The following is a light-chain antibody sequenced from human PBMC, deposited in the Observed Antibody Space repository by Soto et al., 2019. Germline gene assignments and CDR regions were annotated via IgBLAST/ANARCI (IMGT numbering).Light chain of an antibody. CDR3: SSYTKSDSWV. V-gene: IGLV2-14*03. CDR1: SSDVGGYNY. CDR2: DVS. J-gene: IGLJ3*02. Sequence: QSVLTQPASVSGSPGQSITISCTGTSSDVGGYNYVSWYQQHPGKAPKFMIYDVSTRPSGVSSRFSGSKSGNTAFLTISGLQAEDEADYYCSSYTKSDSWVFGGGTKLTVL.